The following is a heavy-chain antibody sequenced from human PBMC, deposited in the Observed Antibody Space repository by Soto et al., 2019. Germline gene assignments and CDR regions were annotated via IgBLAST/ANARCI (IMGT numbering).Heavy chain of an antibody. J-gene: IGHJ6*02. CDR3: ARKGVAPYDDYAMDA. V-gene: IGHV1-18*01. CDR2: ISSNNGDT. D-gene: IGHD2-15*01. Sequence: QVQLVQSGAEVKKPGASVKVSCKASGYTFTRSGISWVRQAPGQGPEWMGWISSNNGDTNYAQTFQGRVTMTTDTPTSQAYMELRSLRSDDTAVYYGARKGVAPYDDYAMDAWGQGPTVTVPS. CDR1: GYTFTRSG.